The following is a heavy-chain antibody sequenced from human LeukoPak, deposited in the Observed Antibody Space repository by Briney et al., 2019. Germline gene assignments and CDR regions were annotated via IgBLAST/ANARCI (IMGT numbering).Heavy chain of an antibody. CDR1: GFTFSSYA. V-gene: IGHV3-23*01. CDR3: AKEGYSSTWNADFDF. Sequence: GGSLRLSCVASGFTFSSYAMSWVRQAPGKRLEWVSAISGSGGTIYNADSVKGRFTISRDNSKNTLYLQMNSLRAENTAVYYCAKEGYSSTWNADFDFWGQGTLVTVSS. CDR2: ISGSGGTI. J-gene: IGHJ4*02. D-gene: IGHD6-13*01.